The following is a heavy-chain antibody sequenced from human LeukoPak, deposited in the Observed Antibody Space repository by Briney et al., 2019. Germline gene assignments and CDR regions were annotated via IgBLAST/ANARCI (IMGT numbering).Heavy chain of an antibody. CDR1: GFTFSNHA. Sequence: GGSLRLSCAASGFTFSNHAMSWVRQAPGKGLEWVSAISATGGNKYYADSVKGRFTMSRDNAKNSLYLQMNSLRAEDTAVYYCARDRPADSSSWYLPENNWFDPWGQGTLVTVSS. CDR3: ARDRPADSSSWYLPENNWFDP. J-gene: IGHJ5*02. CDR2: ISATGGNK. V-gene: IGHV3-23*01. D-gene: IGHD6-13*01.